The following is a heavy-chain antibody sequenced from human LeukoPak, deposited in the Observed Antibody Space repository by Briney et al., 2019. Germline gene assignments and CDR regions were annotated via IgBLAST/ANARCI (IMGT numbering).Heavy chain of an antibody. J-gene: IGHJ1*01. CDR3: AKGVAEWELLKSFQH. V-gene: IGHV3-23*01. Sequence: PGGSLRLSCAASGFTFSSYAMSWVRQAPGKGLEWVSAISGSGGSTYYADSVKGRFTISRDNSKNTLYLQMNSLRAEDTAVYYCAKGVAEWELLKSFQHWGQGTLVTVSS. D-gene: IGHD1-26*01. CDR1: GFTFSSYA. CDR2: ISGSGGST.